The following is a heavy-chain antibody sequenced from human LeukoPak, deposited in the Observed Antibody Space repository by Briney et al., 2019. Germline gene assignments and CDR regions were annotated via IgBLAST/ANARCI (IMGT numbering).Heavy chain of an antibody. V-gene: IGHV3-48*01. CDR2: ISSSSSTI. CDR1: GFTFSRYS. D-gene: IGHD2-2*01. CDR3: ARVGTRDIVVVPAAIGYYYYGMDV. J-gene: IGHJ6*02. Sequence: GGSLRLSCVASGFTFSRYSMSWVRQAPGKGLEWVSYISSSSSTIYYADSVKGRFTISRDNAKNSLYLQMNSLRAEDTAVYYCARVGTRDIVVVPAAIGYYYYGMDVWGQGTTVTVSS.